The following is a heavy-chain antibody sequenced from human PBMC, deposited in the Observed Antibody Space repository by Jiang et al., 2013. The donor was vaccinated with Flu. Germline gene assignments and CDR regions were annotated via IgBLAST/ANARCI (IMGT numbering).Heavy chain of an antibody. V-gene: IGHV1-69*02. CDR1: GDTFSSYS. J-gene: IGHJ6*03. D-gene: IGHD6-13*01. CDR3: ARGPSSSWGYYYHYMDV. CDR2: IIPILDVT. Sequence: GAEVKKPGSSVRVSCKASGDTFSSYSINWARQAPGQGLEWMGRIIPILDVTNYAQKFQGRVTITADKSTNTAYMELDSLRSEDTAVYYCARGPSSSWGYYYHYMDVWGKGTTVTVSS.